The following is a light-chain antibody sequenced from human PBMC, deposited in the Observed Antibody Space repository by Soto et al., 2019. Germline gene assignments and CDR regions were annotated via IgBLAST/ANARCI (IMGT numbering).Light chain of an antibody. Sequence: QSVLIQPPSASGTPGQGVTISCSGRTSNIGSNTVNWYQQLPGMAPKLLIYTNNQRPSGVPDRVYGSKFGTSASLAISGLQSEDEADYYCGAWDDSLNGYVFGSGTKLTVL. V-gene: IGLV1-44*01. CDR3: GAWDDSLNGYV. J-gene: IGLJ1*01. CDR1: TSNIGSNT. CDR2: TNN.